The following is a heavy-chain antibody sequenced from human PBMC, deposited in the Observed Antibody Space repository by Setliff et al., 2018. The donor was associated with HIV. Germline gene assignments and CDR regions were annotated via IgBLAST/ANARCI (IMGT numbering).Heavy chain of an antibody. CDR2: LSHVGGT. J-gene: IGHJ4*02. Sequence: PSETLSLTCIVSGDSFTDNYWTWIRQPPGKGLEWIGSLSHVGGTYYNPSLKSRVTISIDTSMNQFSLRLTSVTAADTAVYYCARQLTTLDYFDYWGQGRQVTVSS. D-gene: IGHD4-17*01. CDR1: GDSFTDNY. V-gene: IGHV4-38-2*02. CDR3: ARQLTTLDYFDY.